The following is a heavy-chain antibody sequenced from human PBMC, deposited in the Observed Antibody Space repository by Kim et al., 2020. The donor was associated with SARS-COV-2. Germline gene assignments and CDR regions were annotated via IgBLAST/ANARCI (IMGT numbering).Heavy chain of an antibody. J-gene: IGHJ3*02. CDR1: GGSISSGGYY. CDR3: ARASLTMIVVVGAFDI. V-gene: IGHV4-31*03. D-gene: IGHD3-22*01. CDR2: IYYSGST. Sequence: SETLCLTCTVSGGSISSGGYYWSWIRQLPGKGLEWIAYIYYSGSTYYNPSLKSRVTISVDTSKNQFSLKLSSVTAADTAVYYCARASLTMIVVVGAFDIWGQGTMVTVSS.